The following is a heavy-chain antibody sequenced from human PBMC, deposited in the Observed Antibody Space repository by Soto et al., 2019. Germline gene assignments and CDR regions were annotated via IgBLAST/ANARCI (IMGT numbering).Heavy chain of an antibody. V-gene: IGHV3-74*01. Sequence: VGSLRLSCAVAGYTFRNHWIHWVRQAPGKGLEWVSRMNSDGSIINYKDSVKGRFTVFRDNAKNTLYLQMNSLRVEDTAVYYCATAEVDYWGPGTLVTVSS. J-gene: IGHJ4*02. CDR1: GYTFRNHW. CDR3: ATAEVDY. CDR2: MNSDGSII.